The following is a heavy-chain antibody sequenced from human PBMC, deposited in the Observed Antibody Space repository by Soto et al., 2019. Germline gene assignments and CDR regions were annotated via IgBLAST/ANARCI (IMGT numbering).Heavy chain of an antibody. CDR1: GFTFSTYS. CDR3: ARLPAAMGYYYYGMDV. V-gene: IGHV3-48*02. CDR2: ISSSGSSI. D-gene: IGHD2-2*01. J-gene: IGHJ6*02. Sequence: EVQLVESGGGLVQPGGSLRLSCAASGFTFSTYSMNWVRQAPGKGLEWVSYISSSGSSIFYADSVKGRFTISRDNAKNSLYLQMNSLRDEDTAVYYCARLPAAMGYYYYGMDVWGHGTTVTVSS.